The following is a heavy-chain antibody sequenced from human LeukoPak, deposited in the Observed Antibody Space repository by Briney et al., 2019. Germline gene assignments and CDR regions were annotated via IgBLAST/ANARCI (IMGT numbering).Heavy chain of an antibody. CDR3: ARSLPPGFWSGSEFDA. D-gene: IGHD3-3*01. CDR1: GFTFSSYS. Sequence: GGSLRLSCAASGFTFSSYSMNWVRQAPGKGLEWVSSISSSSSYIYYADSVKGRFTISRDNAKNSLYLQMNSLRAEDTAVYYCARSLPPGFWSGSEFDAWGQGTLVTVSS. CDR2: ISSSSSYI. V-gene: IGHV3-21*01. J-gene: IGHJ5*02.